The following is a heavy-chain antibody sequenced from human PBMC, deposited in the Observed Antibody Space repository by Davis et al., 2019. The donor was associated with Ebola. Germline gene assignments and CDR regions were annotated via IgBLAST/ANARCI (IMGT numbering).Heavy chain of an antibody. CDR2: ISGSGGST. Sequence: PGGSLRLSCAASGFTFSSYSMNWVRQAPGKGLEWVSAISGSGGSTYYADSVKGRFTISRDNSKNTLYLQMNSLRAEDTAVYYCAKPLVVVAATPFDYWGQGTLVTVSS. D-gene: IGHD2-15*01. CDR3: AKPLVVVAATPFDY. CDR1: GFTFSSYS. V-gene: IGHV3-23*01. J-gene: IGHJ4*02.